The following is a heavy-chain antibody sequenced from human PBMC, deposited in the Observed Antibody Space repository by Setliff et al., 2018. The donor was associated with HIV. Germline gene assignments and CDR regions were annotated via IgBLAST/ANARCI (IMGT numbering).Heavy chain of an antibody. CDR1: GGSLSGYY. J-gene: IGHJ2*01. CDR3: AREGGQGYSGSGSFYHRNFDL. Sequence: SETLSLTCAVYGGSLSGYYWSWVRLSPGRGLEWIGEINQSGNTNFNPSLKSRLIISVDTSKSQFSLKLTSVTAADTALYYCAREGGQGYSGSGSFYHRNFDLWGRGTLVTVSS. V-gene: IGHV4-34*01. D-gene: IGHD3-10*01. CDR2: INQSGNT.